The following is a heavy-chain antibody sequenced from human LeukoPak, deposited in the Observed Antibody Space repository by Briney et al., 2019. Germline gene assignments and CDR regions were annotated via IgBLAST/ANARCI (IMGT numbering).Heavy chain of an antibody. V-gene: IGHV4-4*07. J-gene: IGHJ4*02. CDR1: GGSISSYY. CDR3: ASNTATVFDY. CDR2: IYTSGST. Sequence: SETLSLTCTVSGGSISSYYWSWIRQPAGKGLEWIGRIYTSGSTNYNPSLRSRVTMSLEMSKHQFSLNLTSVTAADTAVYYCASNTATVFDYWGQGALVTVSS. D-gene: IGHD2-21*02.